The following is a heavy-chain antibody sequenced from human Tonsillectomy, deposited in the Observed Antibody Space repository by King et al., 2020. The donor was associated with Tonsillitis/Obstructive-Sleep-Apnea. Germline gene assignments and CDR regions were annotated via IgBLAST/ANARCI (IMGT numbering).Heavy chain of an antibody. J-gene: IGHJ6*03. V-gene: IGHV3-13*01. CDR3: ARASNYYYYMDV. Sequence: QLVQSGGGLVQPGGSLRLSCAASGFTFSNYDMHWVRQAPGKGLEWVSGIGTAADTYFPGSVKGRFTISRENAKNSLYLQMNSLRAGDTAVYYCARASNYYYYMDVWGKGTTVTVSS. CDR1: GFTFSNYD. CDR2: IGTAADT.